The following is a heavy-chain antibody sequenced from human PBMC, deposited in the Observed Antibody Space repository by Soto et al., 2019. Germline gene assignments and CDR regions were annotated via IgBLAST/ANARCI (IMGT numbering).Heavy chain of an antibody. CDR3: ARVTFTPNWFDS. CDR2: VYYRGSI. D-gene: IGHD3-16*01. J-gene: IGHJ5*01. Sequence: ASETLSLTCTVSGDSISSPDYYWSWIRQAPGKGLELIGYVYYRGSIYYTPSFESRVSISIDTSKNQFSLRLTSVTAADSAVYFCARVTFTPNWFDSWGQGILVTVSS. CDR1: GDSISSPDYY. V-gene: IGHV4-30-4*01.